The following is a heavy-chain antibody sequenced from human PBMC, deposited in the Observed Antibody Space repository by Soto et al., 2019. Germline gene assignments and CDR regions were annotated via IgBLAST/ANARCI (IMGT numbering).Heavy chain of an antibody. J-gene: IGHJ6*02. D-gene: IGHD2-15*01. CDR3: ARMPRGRVVAAMGV. CDR2: IIPIFGTA. CDR1: GGTFSSYA. V-gene: IGHV1-69*13. Sequence: GASVKVSCKASGGTFSSYAISWVRQAPGQGLEWMGGIIPIFGTANYAQKFQGRVTITADESTSTAYMELSSLRSEDTAVYYCARMPRGRVVAAMGVWGQGTTVTVSS.